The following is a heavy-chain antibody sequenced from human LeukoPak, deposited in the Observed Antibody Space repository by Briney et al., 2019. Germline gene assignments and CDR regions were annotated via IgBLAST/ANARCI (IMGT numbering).Heavy chain of an antibody. V-gene: IGHV3-74*03. J-gene: IGHJ3*02. D-gene: IGHD5-24*01. Sequence: GGSLRLSCAASGFTFSSHWMHWVRQAPGKGLVWVSRINGDGSITTYGDSVKGRFTISRDNAKNTLYLQMTSLRAEDTALYYCTRTRRDAYNSRSDDAFDIWGQGTVVTVSS. CDR3: TRTRRDAYNSRSDDAFDI. CDR2: INGDGSIT. CDR1: GFTFSSHW.